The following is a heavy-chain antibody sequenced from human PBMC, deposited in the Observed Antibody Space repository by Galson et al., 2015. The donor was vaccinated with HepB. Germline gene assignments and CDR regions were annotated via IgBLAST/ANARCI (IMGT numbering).Heavy chain of an antibody. D-gene: IGHD5-12*01. CDR3: ARDRDQSGYDFGRGDY. J-gene: IGHJ4*02. CDR1: GFTFSSYW. CDR2: IKQDGSEK. Sequence: SLRLSCAASGFTFSSYWMSWVRQAPGKGLEWVANIKQDGSEKYYVDSVKGRFTISRDNAKNSLYLQMNSLRAEDTAVYYCARDRDQSGYDFGRGDYWGQGTLVTVSS. V-gene: IGHV3-7*03.